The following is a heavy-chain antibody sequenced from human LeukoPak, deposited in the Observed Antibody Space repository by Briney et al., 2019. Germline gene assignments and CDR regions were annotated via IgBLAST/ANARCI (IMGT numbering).Heavy chain of an antibody. CDR2: IIPIFGTA. V-gene: IGHV1-69*05. CDR1: GGTFSSYA. D-gene: IGHD3-10*01. J-gene: IGHJ6*03. Sequence: SVKVSCKASGGTFSSYAISWVRQAPGQGLEWMGGIIPIFGTANYAQKFQGRVTVTTDESTSTAYMELSSLRSEDTAVYYCTSSGSYYNTGRYYYYMDVWGKGTTVTVSS. CDR3: TSSGSYYNTGRYYYYMDV.